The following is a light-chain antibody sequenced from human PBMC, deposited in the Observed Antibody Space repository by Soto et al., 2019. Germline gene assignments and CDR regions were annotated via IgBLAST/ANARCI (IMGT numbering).Light chain of an antibody. J-gene: IGKJ1*01. CDR3: QQYNSYSRT. Sequence: EIQNTPSPSPPFAFLGKKVNIPCRASQSISSWLAWYHQKPGKAPKLLIYDASSLESGVPSRFSGSGSGTEFTLTISSLQPDDFATYYCQQYNSYSRTFGQGTRWIS. V-gene: IGKV1-5*01. CDR1: QSISSW. CDR2: DAS.